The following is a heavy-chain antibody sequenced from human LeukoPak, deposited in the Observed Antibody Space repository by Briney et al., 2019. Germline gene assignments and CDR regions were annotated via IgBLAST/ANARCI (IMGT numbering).Heavy chain of an antibody. D-gene: IGHD3-3*01. Sequence: GGSLRLSCAASGFTFSSYWMSWVRQAPGKGLEWVANIKQDGSEKYYVDSVKGRFTISRDNAKNSLYLQMNSLRAEDTAVYYCARVGSGPRVLKWFRRHPNFFDYWGQGTLVTVSS. V-gene: IGHV3-7*01. J-gene: IGHJ4*02. CDR1: GFTFSSYW. CDR2: IKQDGSEK. CDR3: ARVGSGPRVLKWFRRHPNFFDY.